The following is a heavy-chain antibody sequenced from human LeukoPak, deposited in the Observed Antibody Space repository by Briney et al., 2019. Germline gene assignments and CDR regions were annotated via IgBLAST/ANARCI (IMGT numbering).Heavy chain of an antibody. D-gene: IGHD1-1*01. J-gene: IGHJ3*02. CDR1: GGTFSSYA. CDR3: ARGRYNWNEQDAFDT. CDR2: IIPIFGTA. V-gene: IGHV1-69*13. Sequence: ASVKVSCKASGGTFSSYAISWVRQAPGQGLEWMGGIIPIFGTANYAQKFQGRVTITADESTSTAYMELSSLRSEDTAVYYCARGRYNWNEQDAFDTWGQGTMATVSS.